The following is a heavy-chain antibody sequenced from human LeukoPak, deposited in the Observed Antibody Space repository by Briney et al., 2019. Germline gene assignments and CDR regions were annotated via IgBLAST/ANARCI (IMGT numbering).Heavy chain of an antibody. CDR1: GFTFSSYA. CDR3: AKDHDYDFWSGYLEH. CDR2: ISGSGGST. D-gene: IGHD3-3*01. V-gene: IGHV3-23*01. Sequence: PGGSLRLSCAASGFTFSSYAMSWVRQAPGKGLEWVSAISGSGGSTYYADSVKGRFTISRDNSKNTLYLQMNSLRAEDTAVYYCAKDHDYDFWSGYLEHWGQGTRVTVSS. J-gene: IGHJ4*02.